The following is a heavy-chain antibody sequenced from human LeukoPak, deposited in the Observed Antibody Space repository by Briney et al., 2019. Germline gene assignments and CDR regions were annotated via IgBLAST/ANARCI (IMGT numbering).Heavy chain of an antibody. V-gene: IGHV3-73*01. CDR2: IRSKANSYAT. CDR3: TRQRHDSSGYYGLDY. D-gene: IGHD3-22*01. J-gene: IGHJ4*02. CDR1: GFTFSGSA. Sequence: PGGSLKLSCAASGFTFSGSAMHWVRQASGKGLEWVGRIRSKANSYATAYAASVKGRFTISRDDSKNTAYLQMNSLKTEDTAVYYCTRQRHDSSGYYGLDYWGQGTLVTVSS.